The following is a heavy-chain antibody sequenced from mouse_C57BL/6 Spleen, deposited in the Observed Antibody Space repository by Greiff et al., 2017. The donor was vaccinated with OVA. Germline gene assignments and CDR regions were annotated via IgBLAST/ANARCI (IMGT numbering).Heavy chain of an antibody. CDR3: ARAQPWYFDV. Sequence: EVQLVESGGGLVQPGGSLKLSCAASGFTFSDYGMAWVRQAPRKGPEWVAFISNLAYSIYYADTVTGRFTISRENAKNTLYLEMSSLRSEDTAMYYCARAQPWYFDVWGTGTTVTVSS. CDR1: GFTFSDYG. V-gene: IGHV5-15*01. J-gene: IGHJ1*03. CDR2: ISNLAYSI. D-gene: IGHD6-1*01.